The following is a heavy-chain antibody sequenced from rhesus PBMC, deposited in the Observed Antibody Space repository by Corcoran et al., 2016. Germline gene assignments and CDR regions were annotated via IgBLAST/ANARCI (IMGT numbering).Heavy chain of an antibody. J-gene: IGHJ5-1*01. CDR1: GYSFTSSW. D-gene: IGHD4-23*01. V-gene: IGHV5S1*01. CDR3: AKKDSNYLNRFDV. Sequence: EVQLVQSGAEVKRPGESLRISCKTSGYSFTSSWISWVRPLPGKGLEWRGGIEPGDSDTRYNPSVQGNGTISADKSISTTYLQWSSLKASDNATYYCAKKDSNYLNRFDVWGPGVLVTVSS. CDR2: IEPGDSDT.